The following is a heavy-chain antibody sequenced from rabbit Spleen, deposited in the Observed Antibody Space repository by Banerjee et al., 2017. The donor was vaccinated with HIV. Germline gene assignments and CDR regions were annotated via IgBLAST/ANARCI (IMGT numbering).Heavy chain of an antibody. J-gene: IGHJ4*01. Sequence: QEQLVESGGGLVQPEGSLTLTCTASGFSFGDRDVMCWVRQAPGKGLEWIACINAVTGKAVYASWAKGRFHFSKTSSTTVTLQMTSLTAADTATYFCAKDLTGVIGRNFGWWGPGTLVTVS. D-gene: IGHD1-1*01. CDR3: AKDLTGVIGRNFGW. V-gene: IGHV1S45*01. CDR1: GFSFGDRDV. CDR2: INAVTGKA.